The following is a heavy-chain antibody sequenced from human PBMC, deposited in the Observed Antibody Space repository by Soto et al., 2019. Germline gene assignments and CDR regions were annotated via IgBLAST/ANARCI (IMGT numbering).Heavy chain of an antibody. CDR3: TRDTYYYDSTGLVY. CDR1: GFTFGDYA. D-gene: IGHD3-22*01. Sequence: TGGSLRLSCTASGFTFGDYAMSWFRQAPGKRLEWVGFIRSKAYGGTTEYAASVKGRFTISRDDSKSIAYLQMNSLKTEDTAVYYCTRDTYYYDSTGLVYWGQGTLVTVSS. J-gene: IGHJ4*02. V-gene: IGHV3-49*03. CDR2: IRSKAYGGTT.